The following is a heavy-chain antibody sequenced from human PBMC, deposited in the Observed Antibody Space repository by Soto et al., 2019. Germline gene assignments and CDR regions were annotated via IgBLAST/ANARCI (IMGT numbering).Heavy chain of an antibody. CDR3: AKKTGRYFDWLLYLDY. Sequence: PGGSLRLSCAASGFTFSSYAMSWVRQTPGKGLEWVSAISGSGGITYYADSVKGRFTISRDNSKNTLYLQMNSLRAEDMAVYYCAKKTGRYFDWLLYLDYWGQGTLVTVSS. CDR1: GFTFSSYA. CDR2: ISGSGGIT. V-gene: IGHV3-23*01. D-gene: IGHD3-9*01. J-gene: IGHJ4*02.